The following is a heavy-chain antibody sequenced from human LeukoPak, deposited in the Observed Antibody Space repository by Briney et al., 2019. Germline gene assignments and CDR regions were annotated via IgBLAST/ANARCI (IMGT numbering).Heavy chain of an antibody. CDR2: IHCSGTT. V-gene: IGHV4-59*12. J-gene: IGHJ4*02. D-gene: IGHD2-21*01. CDR1: GGSISTYY. CDR3: ARDRLKEV. Sequence: SETLSLTCTVSGGSISTYYWSWIRQPPGKGLEWIGYIHCSGTTHDNPSLKSRVTISLDTSKNQFSLKLSSVTAADTAVYYCARDRLKEVWGQGTLVTVSS.